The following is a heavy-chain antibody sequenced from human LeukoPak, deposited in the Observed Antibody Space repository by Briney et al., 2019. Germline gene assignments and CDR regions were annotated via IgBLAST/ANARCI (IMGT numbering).Heavy chain of an antibody. J-gene: IGHJ4*02. D-gene: IGHD1-14*01. CDR2: ITGDGGST. CDR1: GFTFNDYA. CDR3: ARTGNFDY. V-gene: IGHV3-43*02. Sequence: PGGSLRLSCSASGFTFNDYAVHWVRQAPGKGLEWVSLITGDGGSTYYADSVKGRFTISRDNSKNSLYLQMNSLRTEDTALYYCARTGNFDYWGQGTLVTVSS.